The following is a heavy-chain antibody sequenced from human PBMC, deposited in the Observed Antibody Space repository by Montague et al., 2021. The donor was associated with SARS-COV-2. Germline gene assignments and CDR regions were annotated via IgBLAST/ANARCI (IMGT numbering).Heavy chain of an antibody. CDR1: GGSISSGGYY. CDR2: IDYSGXT. J-gene: IGHJ3*02. Sequence: TLSLTCTVSGGSISSGGYYWSWIRQHPGKGLEWIGYIDYSGXTXHXXXXKXRVTISVDTSKNQFSLKLSSVTAADTAVYYCARVQGITMIVVVIGAFDIWGQGTMVTVSS. D-gene: IGHD3-22*01. V-gene: IGHV4-31*03. CDR3: ARVQGITMIVVVIGAFDI.